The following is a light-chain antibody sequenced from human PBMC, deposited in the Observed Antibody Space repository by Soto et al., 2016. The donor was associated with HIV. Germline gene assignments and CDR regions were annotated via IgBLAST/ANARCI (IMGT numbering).Light chain of an antibody. Sequence: SYELAQSPSVSVAPGKTARITCGGNNIGTKSVHWYQQKPGQAPVLVVYGDSDRPSGIPERFSGSNSGSAATLTINRVEAGDEADYYCQVWHSGGDNYVFGPGTKVTVL. V-gene: IGLV3-21*03. CDR1: NIGTKS. CDR3: QVWHSGGDNYV. J-gene: IGLJ1*01. CDR2: GDS.